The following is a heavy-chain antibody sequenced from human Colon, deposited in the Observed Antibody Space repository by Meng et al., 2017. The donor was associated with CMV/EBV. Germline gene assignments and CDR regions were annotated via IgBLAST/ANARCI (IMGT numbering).Heavy chain of an antibody. J-gene: IGHJ4*02. D-gene: IGHD3-10*02. V-gene: IGHV1-18*01. Sequence: SGKVSCQDSGYTFTSYAINWVRQAPGQGLEWMGGINTYYGNTTYAQRFQDRIFLTSDESTTTAYMELRSLKSDDTAVYYCVKDMSRDWGQGTLVTVSS. CDR1: GYTFTSYA. CDR3: VKDMSRD. CDR2: INTYYGNT.